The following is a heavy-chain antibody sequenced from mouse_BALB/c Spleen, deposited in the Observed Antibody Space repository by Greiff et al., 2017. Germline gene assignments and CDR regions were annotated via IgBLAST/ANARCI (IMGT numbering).Heavy chain of an antibody. V-gene: IGHV6-6*02. J-gene: IGHJ4*01. CDR2: IRLKSNNYAT. Sequence: EVMLVESGGGLVQPGGSMKLSCVASGFTFSNYWMNWVRQSPEKGLEWVAEIRLKSNNYATHYAESVKGRFTISRDDSKSSVYLQMNNLRAEDTGIYYCTRPGDYRAFYAMDYWGQGTSVTVSS. CDR3: TRPGDYRAFYAMDY. D-gene: IGHD2-14*01. CDR1: GFTFSNYW.